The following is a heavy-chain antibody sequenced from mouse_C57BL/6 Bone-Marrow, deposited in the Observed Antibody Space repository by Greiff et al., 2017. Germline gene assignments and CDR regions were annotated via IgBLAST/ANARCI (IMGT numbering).Heavy chain of an antibody. J-gene: IGHJ2*01. Sequence: VQLQQSGAELVKPGASVKLSCTASGFNINDYYIHWVKQRTEQGLEWIGRIYPEDGETKYAAKFQDKATITADKSSNTASLQLSSLTSEDTSVYYCSISLVYYGASFGGRGPTLLVSS. D-gene: IGHD1-1*01. CDR2: IYPEDGET. CDR1: GFNINDYY. V-gene: IGHV14-2*01. CDR3: SISLVYYGASF.